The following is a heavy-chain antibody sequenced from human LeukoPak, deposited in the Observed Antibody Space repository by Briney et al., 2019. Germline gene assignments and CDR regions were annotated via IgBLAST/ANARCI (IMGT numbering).Heavy chain of an antibody. D-gene: IGHD2-15*01. CDR1: GFTFSSYS. CDR3: ARAPLVVVAATHYYFDY. V-gene: IGHV3-48*04. CDR2: ISSSGSTI. J-gene: IGHJ4*02. Sequence: GGSLRLSCAASGFTFSSYSMNWVRQAPGKGLEWVSYISSSGSTIYYADSVKGRFTISRDNAKNSLYLQMNSLRAEDTAVYYCARAPLVVVAATHYYFDYWGQGTLVTVSS.